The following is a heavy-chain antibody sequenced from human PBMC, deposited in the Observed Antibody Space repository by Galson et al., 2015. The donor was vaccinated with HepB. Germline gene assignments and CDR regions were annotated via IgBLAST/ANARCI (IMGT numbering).Heavy chain of an antibody. D-gene: IGHD3-3*01. CDR3: AKEYYDFWSGYYRAGGYYGMDV. J-gene: IGHJ6*02. CDR2: ISGSGGST. V-gene: IGHV3-23*01. Sequence: SLRLSCAASGFTFSSYAMSWVRQAPGKGLEWVSAISGSGGSTYYADSVKGRFTISRDNSKNTLYLQMNSLRAEDTAVYYCAKEYYDFWSGYYRAGGYYGMDVWGQGTTVTVSS. CDR1: GFTFSSYA.